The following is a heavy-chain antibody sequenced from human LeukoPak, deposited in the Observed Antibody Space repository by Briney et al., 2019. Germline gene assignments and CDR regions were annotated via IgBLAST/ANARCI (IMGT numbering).Heavy chain of an antibody. J-gene: IGHJ4*02. CDR1: GFTFSSYG. D-gene: IGHD6-13*01. CDR3: ARDVARAGYSSSQRSSPLDY. CDR2: IWYDGSNK. V-gene: IGHV3-33*01. Sequence: PGRSLRLSCAASGFTFSSYGMHWVRQAPGKGLEWVAVIWYDGSNKYFADSVKGRFTISRDNSKNTLYLQMNSLRAEDAAVYYCARDVARAGYSSSQRSSPLDYWGQGTLVTVSS.